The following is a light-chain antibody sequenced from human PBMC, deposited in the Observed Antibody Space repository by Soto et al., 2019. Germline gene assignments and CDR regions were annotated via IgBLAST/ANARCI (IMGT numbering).Light chain of an antibody. CDR2: DSS. CDR3: QQYNNYPRT. V-gene: IGKV3D-15*01. J-gene: IGKJ1*01. Sequence: IVVTQSTATLSLSPGERATLSCRASQSVANFLAWYQHKSGQAPRLLIYDSSNRATGIPARFSGSGSGTEFTLTISNLQPDDFATYFCQQYNNYPRTFGQGTKVAIK. CDR1: QSVANF.